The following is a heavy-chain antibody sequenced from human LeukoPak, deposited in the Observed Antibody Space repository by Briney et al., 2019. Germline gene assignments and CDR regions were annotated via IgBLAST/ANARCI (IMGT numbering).Heavy chain of an antibody. CDR2: IYTSGST. CDR1: GYSISSGYY. Sequence: SETLSLTCTVSGYSISSGYYWGWIRQPPGKGLEWIGSIYTSGSTNYNPSLKSRVTISVDTSKNQFSLKLSSVTAADTAVYYCARDPGRRNSGYDLGDWGQGTLVTVSS. J-gene: IGHJ4*02. D-gene: IGHD5-12*01. CDR3: ARDPGRRNSGYDLGD. V-gene: IGHV4-38-2*02.